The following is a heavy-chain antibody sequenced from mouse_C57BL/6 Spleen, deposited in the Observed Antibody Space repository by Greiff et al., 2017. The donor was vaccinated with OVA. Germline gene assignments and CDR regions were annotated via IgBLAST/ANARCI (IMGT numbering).Heavy chain of an antibody. CDR1: GYSFTSYY. J-gene: IGHJ2*01. Sequence: VQLQQSGPELVKPGSSVKISCKASGYSFTSYYIHWVKQRPGQGLEWIGWIYPGSGHTKYNEKFKGKATLTADTSSGTAYMQRSNLTSEDSAVYYCTRGPTTVVPFDYWGQGTTLTVSS. CDR3: TRGPTTVVPFDY. D-gene: IGHD1-1*01. CDR2: IYPGSGHT. V-gene: IGHV1-66*01.